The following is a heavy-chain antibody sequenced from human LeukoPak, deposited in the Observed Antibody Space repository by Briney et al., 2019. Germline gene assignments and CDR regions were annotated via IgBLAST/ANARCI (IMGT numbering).Heavy chain of an antibody. V-gene: IGHV1-18*01. CDR2: ISAYYGNT. D-gene: IGHD3-10*01. CDR1: GYTFISYG. Sequence: ASVKVSCKASGYTFISYGITWVRQAPGQGLEWMGWISAYYGNTNYARKFQGRVTMTTDTSTTTAYMELRSLRSDDTAVYYCARDQAVITRAFGFWGQGTLVTVSS. J-gene: IGHJ4*02. CDR3: ARDQAVITRAFGF.